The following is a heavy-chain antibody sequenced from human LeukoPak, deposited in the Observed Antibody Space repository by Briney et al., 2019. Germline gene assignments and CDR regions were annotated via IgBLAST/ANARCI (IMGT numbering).Heavy chain of an antibody. V-gene: IGHV3-30*04. Sequence: GGSLRLSCAASGFTINNYAIHWVRQAPGKGLEWVAVISYDGSNKYYADSVKGRFTISRDNSKNTLYLQMNSLKAEDTAVYYCAKAGREWELLGGIDYWGQGTLVTVSS. J-gene: IGHJ4*02. D-gene: IGHD1-26*01. CDR3: AKAGREWELLGGIDY. CDR2: ISYDGSNK. CDR1: GFTINNYA.